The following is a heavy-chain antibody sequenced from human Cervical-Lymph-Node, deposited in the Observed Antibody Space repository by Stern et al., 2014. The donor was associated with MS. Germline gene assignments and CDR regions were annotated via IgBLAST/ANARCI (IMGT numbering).Heavy chain of an antibody. Sequence: QVTLRESGPTLVKPTQTLTLSCTFSGFSLRNSGVGVGWIRQPPGKALEWLALIYWDDEKRYSPSLKSRLTITKGNSRNQVVLTMTTMDPVDTATYFCARAHFNILTSYYTGGFDYWGQGTLVTVSS. V-gene: IGHV2-5*02. CDR3: ARAHFNILTSYYTGGFDY. J-gene: IGHJ4*02. CDR1: GFSLRNSGVG. D-gene: IGHD3-9*01. CDR2: IYWDDEK.